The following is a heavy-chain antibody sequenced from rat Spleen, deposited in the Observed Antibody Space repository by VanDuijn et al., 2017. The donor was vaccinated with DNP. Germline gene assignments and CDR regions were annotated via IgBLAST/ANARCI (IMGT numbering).Heavy chain of an antibody. V-gene: IGHV3-1*01. CDR1: GYSLTSNY. D-gene: IGHD3-3*01. CDR2: ISYSGST. Sequence: EVQLQESGPGLVKPSQSLSLTCSVTGYSLTSNYWGWIRKFPGNNMEWIGHISYSGSTGYNPSLKSRISITRDTSKNQFFLQLNSVTTEDTATYYCARYGSVALDYWGQGVMVTVSS. CDR3: ARYGSVALDY. J-gene: IGHJ2*01.